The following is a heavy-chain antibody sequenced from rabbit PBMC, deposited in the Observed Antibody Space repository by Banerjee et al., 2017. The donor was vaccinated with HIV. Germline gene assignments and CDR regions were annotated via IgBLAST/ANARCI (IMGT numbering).Heavy chain of an antibody. CDR2: IDAGSSGST. D-gene: IGHD3-3*01. Sequence: QSLEESGGDLVKPGASLSLTCKSSGLDLRSYYYMCWVRQAPGKGLEWIACIDAGSSGSTWYASWTKGQFAISKTSSTTVALQMTSLTAADTATYFCARDLVSSDALWGQGTLVTVS. CDR1: GLDLRSYYY. J-gene: IGHJ3*01. CDR3: ARDLVSSDAL. V-gene: IGHV1S40*01.